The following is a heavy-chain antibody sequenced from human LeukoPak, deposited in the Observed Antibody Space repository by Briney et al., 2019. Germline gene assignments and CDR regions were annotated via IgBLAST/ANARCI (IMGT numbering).Heavy chain of an antibody. J-gene: IGHJ5*02. V-gene: IGHV4-38-2*02. CDR2: IYHSGST. CDR1: GYSISSGYY. CDR3: ARDWAKESWFDP. Sequence: SETLSLTGAVSGYSISSGYYWGWIRQPPGKGLEWIGSIYHSGSTYYNPSLKSRVTISVDTSKNQFSLKLSSVTAADTAVYYCARDWAKESWFDPWGQGTLVTVSS. D-gene: IGHD3-16*01.